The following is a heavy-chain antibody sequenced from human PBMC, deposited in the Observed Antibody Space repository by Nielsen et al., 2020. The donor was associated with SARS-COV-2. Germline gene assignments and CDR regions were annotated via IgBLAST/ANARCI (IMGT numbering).Heavy chain of an antibody. CDR1: GGSISSSSYY. Sequence: SETLSLTCTVSGGSISSSSYYWGWIRQPPGKGLEWIGSIYYSGSTYYNPSPKSRVTISVDTSKNQFSLKLSSVTAADTAVYYCAITYSGWPYNCFDPWGQGTLVTVSS. V-gene: IGHV4-39*01. CDR2: IYYSGST. CDR3: AITYSGWPYNCFDP. J-gene: IGHJ5*02. D-gene: IGHD6-19*01.